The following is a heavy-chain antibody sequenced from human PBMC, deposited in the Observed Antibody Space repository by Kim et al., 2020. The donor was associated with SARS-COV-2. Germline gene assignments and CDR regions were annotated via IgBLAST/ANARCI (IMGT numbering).Heavy chain of an antibody. Sequence: GGSLRLSCAASGFTFDDYAMHWVRQPPGKGLEWVSGISWNSGSIEYSDSVRGRFTISRDNAKNSLFLQMNSLRVEDTALYYCVKERGICTSSICLDAFD. CDR1: GFTFDDYA. CDR3: VKERGICTSSICLDAFD. D-gene: IGHD2-8*01. J-gene: IGHJ3*02. CDR2: ISWNSGSI. V-gene: IGHV3-9*01.